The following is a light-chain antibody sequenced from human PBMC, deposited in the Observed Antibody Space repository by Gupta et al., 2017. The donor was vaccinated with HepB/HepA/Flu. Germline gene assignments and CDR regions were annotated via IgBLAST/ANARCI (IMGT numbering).Light chain of an antibody. J-gene: IGLJ2*01. Sequence: SYVMTQPHSVSVAPGKTAWTTCGGNNIESKSVDWYQQKPGQAPVLVIFYDSDRPSGIPERFSGSNSGNTATLTISRVEAGDEAYYYCQVWDSSSNYVVFGGGTKLTVL. CDR2: YDS. CDR1: NIESKS. V-gene: IGLV3-21*04. CDR3: QVWDSSSNYVV.